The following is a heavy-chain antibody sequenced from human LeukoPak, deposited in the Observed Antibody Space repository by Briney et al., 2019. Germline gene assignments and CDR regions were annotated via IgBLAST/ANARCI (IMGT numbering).Heavy chain of an antibody. CDR1: GGSISSYY. CDR3: ARGYGVVISTPYYYGMDV. V-gene: IGHV4-59*01. J-gene: IGHJ6*02. Sequence: PSETLSLTCTVSGGSISSYYWGWIRQPPGKGLEWIGYIYYTGSTNYNPSLESRVTISVDTPKNQFSLRMTSVTAADTAVYYCARGYGVVISTPYYYGMDVWGQGTTVTVSS. CDR2: IYYTGST. D-gene: IGHD3-3*01.